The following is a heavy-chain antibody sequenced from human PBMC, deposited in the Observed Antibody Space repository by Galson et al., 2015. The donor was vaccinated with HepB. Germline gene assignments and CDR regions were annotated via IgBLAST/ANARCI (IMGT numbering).Heavy chain of an antibody. D-gene: IGHD2-2*01. CDR3: ARAGGYCSSTSCSRRDAFDI. J-gene: IGHJ3*02. CDR2: TYYRSKWYN. CDR1: GDSVSSNSAA. V-gene: IGHV6-1*01. Sequence: CAISGDSVSSNSAAWNWIRQSPSRGLEWLGGTYYRSKWYNDYAVSVKSRITINPDTSKNQFSLQLNSVTPEDTAVYYCARAGGYCSSTSCSRRDAFDIWGQGTMVTVSS.